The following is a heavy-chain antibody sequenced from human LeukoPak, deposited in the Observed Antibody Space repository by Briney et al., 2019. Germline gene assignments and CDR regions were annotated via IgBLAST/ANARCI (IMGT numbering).Heavy chain of an antibody. V-gene: IGHV1-18*01. CDR3: ARVYKYSSSWYFDY. J-gene: IGHJ4*02. CDR2: ISAYNGNT. CDR1: GYTFTSYG. D-gene: IGHD6-13*01. Sequence: ASVKVSCKASGYTFTSYGISWVRQAPGQGLEWMGWISAYNGNTNYAQKLQSRVTMTTDTSTSTAYMELRSLRSDDTAVYYCARVYKYSSSWYFDYWGQGTLVTVSS.